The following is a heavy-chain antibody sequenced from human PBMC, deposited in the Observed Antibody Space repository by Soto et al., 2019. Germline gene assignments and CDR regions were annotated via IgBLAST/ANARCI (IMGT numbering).Heavy chain of an antibody. Sequence: EGQLVESGGGWAQPGGSLSLSCAASGFTFSSFEMNWVRQAPGKGLECVAYISSGGSTKFYADSVKGRFTISRDNAQNSLLLQMHSLTAEDSAVYYCAREGPADGLDIWGQGTMVTVSS. V-gene: IGHV3-48*03. J-gene: IGHJ3*02. CDR2: ISSGGSTK. CDR1: GFTFSSFE. CDR3: AREGPADGLDI.